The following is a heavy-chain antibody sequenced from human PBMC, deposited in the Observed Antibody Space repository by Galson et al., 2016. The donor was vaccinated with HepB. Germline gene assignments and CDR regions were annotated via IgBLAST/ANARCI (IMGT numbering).Heavy chain of an antibody. V-gene: IGHV3-7*03. J-gene: IGHJ6*02. D-gene: IGHD4-17*01. CDR2: MNQDGSVK. CDR3: ARDMTKVNTSGPDGLSYHYYGMDV. CDR1: GFSISSYW. Sequence: SLRLSCAASGFSISSYWMSWVRQAPGKGLEWVATMNQDGSVKFYVESVKGRFTISRDNDKNSLHVQMNSLRAEDTAVYDCARDMTKVNTSGPDGLSYHYYGMDVWGQGTTVTVSS.